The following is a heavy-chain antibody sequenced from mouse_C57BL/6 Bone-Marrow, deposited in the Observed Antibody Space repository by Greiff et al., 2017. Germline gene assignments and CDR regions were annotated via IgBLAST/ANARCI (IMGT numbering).Heavy chain of an antibody. CDR1: GFTFSNYW. Sequence: EVQGVESGGGLVQPGGSMKLSCVASGFTFSNYWMNWVRQSPEKGLEWVAQIRLKSDNYATHYAESVKGRFTISRDDSKSSVYLQMNNLRAEDTGIYYCTGPSPGDYWGQGTSVTVSS. CDR3: TGPSPGDY. J-gene: IGHJ4*01. V-gene: IGHV6-3*01. CDR2: IRLKSDNYAT.